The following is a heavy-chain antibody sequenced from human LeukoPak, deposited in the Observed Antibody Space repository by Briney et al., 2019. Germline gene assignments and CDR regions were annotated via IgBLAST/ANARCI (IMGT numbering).Heavy chain of an antibody. Sequence: ASVKVSCKASGYTFTSYYMHWVRQAPGQGLEWMGWISAYNGNTDYAQKLQGRVTMTTDTSTSTAYMELRSLRSDDTAVYYCAREWVTLGITMVRGVIASPYYYYGMDVWGQGTTVTVSS. CDR1: GYTFTSYY. CDR3: AREWVTLGITMVRGVIASPYYYYGMDV. CDR2: ISAYNGNT. J-gene: IGHJ6*02. V-gene: IGHV1-18*04. D-gene: IGHD3-10*01.